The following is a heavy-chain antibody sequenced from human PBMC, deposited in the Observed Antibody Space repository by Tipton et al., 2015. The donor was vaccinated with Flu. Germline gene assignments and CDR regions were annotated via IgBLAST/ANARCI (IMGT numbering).Heavy chain of an antibody. J-gene: IGHJ4*02. CDR1: GGSIRGGGYS. Sequence: LRLSCTVSGGSIRGGGYSWTWIRQHPGKGLEWIGNIYYSGSTYYNPSLKSRVTISIVTSKNQFFLRLNSVTAADTAVYYCARDGGSSSDYFDYWGQGTLVTVSS. V-gene: IGHV4-31*03. CDR2: IYYSGST. D-gene: IGHD3-10*01. CDR3: ARDGGSSSDYFDY.